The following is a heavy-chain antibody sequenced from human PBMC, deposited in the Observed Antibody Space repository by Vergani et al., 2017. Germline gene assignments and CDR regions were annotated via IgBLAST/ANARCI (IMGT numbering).Heavy chain of an antibody. D-gene: IGHD7-27*01. J-gene: IGHJ4*02. V-gene: IGHV4-4*07. CDR2: LCPSGST. CDR1: GSLISYWC. Sequence: QVQMQESGPGLVKTSETLSLTCPASGSLISYWCWSWLRQPAGKGLEWIGRLCPSGSTNYKPSLKSRVTMSIDTSKNQFSLKLTSVTAADTAVYYCATGAGPFDIWGQGTLVTVSS. CDR3: ATGAGPFDI.